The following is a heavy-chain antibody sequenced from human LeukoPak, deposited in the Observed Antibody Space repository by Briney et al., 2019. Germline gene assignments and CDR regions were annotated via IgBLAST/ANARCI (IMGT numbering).Heavy chain of an antibody. CDR2: INPKRGGT. J-gene: IGHJ4*02. Sequence: VKVSCMDSRYTFTDYYMHWVRQAPGQGREWMGWINPKRGGTNYAQKFQGRVTMTRDTSISTAYMELSRLRSDDTAVYYCARTIVVVTAADDWGQGTLVTVSS. CDR1: RYTFTDYY. CDR3: ARTIVVVTAADD. V-gene: IGHV1-2*02. D-gene: IGHD2-21*02.